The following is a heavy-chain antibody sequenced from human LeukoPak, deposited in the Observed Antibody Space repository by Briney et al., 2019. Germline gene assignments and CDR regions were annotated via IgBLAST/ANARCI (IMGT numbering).Heavy chain of an antibody. CDR3: AKDRRYFGSGLDS. CDR1: GFTFSSYW. V-gene: IGHV3-23*01. D-gene: IGHD3-10*01. Sequence: GGSLRLSCAASGFTFSSYWMSWVRQAPGKGLEWVSVISANGVATYYADSVTGRFTISRDNSKNTLYLQMNSLRAEDTAIYYCAKDRRYFGSGLDSWGQGTLVTVSS. J-gene: IGHJ4*02. CDR2: ISANGVAT.